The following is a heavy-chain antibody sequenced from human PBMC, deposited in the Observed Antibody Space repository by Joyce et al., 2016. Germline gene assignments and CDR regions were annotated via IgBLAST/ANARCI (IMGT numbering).Heavy chain of an antibody. CDR1: GGSISSGGYY. D-gene: IGHD2-15*01. CDR3: ARVPGVAGPGRYFDL. V-gene: IGHV4-31*03. Sequence: QVQLQESGPGLVKPSQTLSLTCTVSGGSISSGGYYWSWIRQHPGKGLEWIGYIYYSGSTYYNTSLKSRVTISVETSKNQFSLKLSSVTAADTAVYYCARVPGVAGPGRYFDLWGRGTLVTVSS. J-gene: IGHJ2*01. CDR2: IYYSGST.